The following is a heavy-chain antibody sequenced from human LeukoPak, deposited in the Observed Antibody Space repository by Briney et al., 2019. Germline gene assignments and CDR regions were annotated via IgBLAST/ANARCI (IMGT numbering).Heavy chain of an antibody. V-gene: IGHV3-30*02. CDR2: IRYDGSNK. Sequence: GGSLRLSCAASGFTFSSYGMHWVRQAPGKGLEWVAFIRYDGSNKYYADSVKGRFTISRDNSKNTLYLQMNSLRAEDTAVYYCAKGPGSHYYYYYMDVWGKGTTVTVSS. J-gene: IGHJ6*03. CDR1: GFTFSSYG. CDR3: AKGPGSHYYYYYMDV. D-gene: IGHD1-26*01.